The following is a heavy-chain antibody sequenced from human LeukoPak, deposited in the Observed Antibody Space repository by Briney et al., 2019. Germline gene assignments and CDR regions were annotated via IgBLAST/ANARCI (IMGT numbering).Heavy chain of an antibody. J-gene: IGHJ3*02. D-gene: IGHD3-10*01. V-gene: IGHV3-11*04. CDR2: ISSSGSTI. Sequence: PGRSLRLSCTASGFTFGDYAMSWFRQAPGKGLEWVSYISSSGSTIYYADSVKGRFTISRDNAKNSLYLQMNSLRAEDTAVYYCASTMVRGAEGAFDIWGQGTMVTVSS. CDR1: GFTFGDYA. CDR3: ASTMVRGAEGAFDI.